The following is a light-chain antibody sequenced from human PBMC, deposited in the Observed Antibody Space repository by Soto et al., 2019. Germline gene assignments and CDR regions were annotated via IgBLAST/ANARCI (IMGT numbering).Light chain of an antibody. CDR1: SSDVGGYDF. Sequence: QSALTQPASVSGSPGQSITISCTGTSSDVGGYDFVSWYQHHPGKAPRLIIYQVSNRPSGVSNRFSGSKSGNTAPLTISGLQPEDEADYYCSSYISMIVRVFGGGTKVTV. CDR2: QVS. J-gene: IGLJ3*02. V-gene: IGLV2-14*01. CDR3: SSYISMIVRV.